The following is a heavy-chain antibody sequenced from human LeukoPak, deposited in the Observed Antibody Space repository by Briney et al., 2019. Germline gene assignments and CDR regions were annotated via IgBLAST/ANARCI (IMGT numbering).Heavy chain of an antibody. CDR3: VDWHDY. J-gene: IGHJ4*02. CDR1: GGSIRSSYYY. D-gene: IGHD3-9*01. Sequence: PSETLSLTCTVSGGSIRSSYYYWGWIRQPPGKGLEWIGSIYYSGSTYYNPSLKSRVTISVDTSKNQFSLKLSSVTAADTAVYYCVDWHDYWGQGTLVTVSS. V-gene: IGHV4-39*01. CDR2: IYYSGST.